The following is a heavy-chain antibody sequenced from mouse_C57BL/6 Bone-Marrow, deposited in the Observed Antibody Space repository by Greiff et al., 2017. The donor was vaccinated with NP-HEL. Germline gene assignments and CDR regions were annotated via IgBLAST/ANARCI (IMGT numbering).Heavy chain of an antibody. Sequence: QVQLQPSGAELVRPGTSVKVSCKASGYAFTNYLIEWVKQRPGQGLEWIGVINPGSGGTNYNEKFQGKATLTADKSSSTAYMQLSSLTSEDSAVYFCARSYGNFWFAYWGQGTLVTVSA. CDR3: ARSYGNFWFAY. V-gene: IGHV1-54*01. CDR1: GYAFTNYL. D-gene: IGHD2-1*01. CDR2: INPGSGGT. J-gene: IGHJ3*01.